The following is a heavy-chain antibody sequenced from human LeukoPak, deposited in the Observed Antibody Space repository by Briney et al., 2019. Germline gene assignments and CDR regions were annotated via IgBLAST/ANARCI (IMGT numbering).Heavy chain of an antibody. Sequence: GGSLRLSCAASGFMFSSNWMSWVRQAPGKGLEWVSAISGSGGSTYYADSVKGRFTISRDNSKNTLYLQMNSLRAEDTAVYYCARGDSSGYYNAFDIWGQGAMVTVSS. J-gene: IGHJ3*02. V-gene: IGHV3-23*01. CDR1: GFMFSSNW. D-gene: IGHD3-22*01. CDR3: ARGDSSGYYNAFDI. CDR2: ISGSGGST.